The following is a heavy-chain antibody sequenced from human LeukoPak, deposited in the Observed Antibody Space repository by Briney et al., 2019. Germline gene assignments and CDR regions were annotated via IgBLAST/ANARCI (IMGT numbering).Heavy chain of an antibody. D-gene: IGHD3-3*01. CDR1: GFTFSTYW. V-gene: IGHV3-48*01. J-gene: IGHJ4*02. Sequence: GGSLRLSCAASGFTFSTYWMHWVRQAPGKGLEWVSYISGGSSTIYYADSVKGRFTISRDNAKNSLDLQMNSLRAEDSAVYYCARERIWNGYYFFDYWGQGTLVTVSS. CDR3: ARERIWNGYYFFDY. CDR2: ISGGSSTI.